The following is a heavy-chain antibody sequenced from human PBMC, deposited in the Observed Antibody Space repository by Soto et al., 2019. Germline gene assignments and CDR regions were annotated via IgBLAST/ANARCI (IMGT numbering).Heavy chain of an antibody. V-gene: IGHV5-10-1*01. D-gene: IGHD3-10*01. CDR2: IDPSDSYT. J-gene: IGHJ6*02. CDR3: SRRGGAYYYYGMDV. Sequence: GESLKISCKGSGYSFTSYWISWVRQMPGKGLEWTGRIDPSDSYTNYSPSFQGHVTISADKSISTAYLQWSSLKASDTAMYYCSRRGGAYYYYGMDVWGQGTTVTVSS. CDR1: GYSFTSYW.